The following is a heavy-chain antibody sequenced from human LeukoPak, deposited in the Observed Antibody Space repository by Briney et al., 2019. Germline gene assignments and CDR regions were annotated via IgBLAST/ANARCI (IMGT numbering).Heavy chain of an antibody. J-gene: IGHJ4*02. CDR3: TTPIMTTVNDY. CDR2: IRSKANDHAT. Sequence: RTGGSLKLSCAGSGFTFSGSAMHWVRQSPGKGLEWVGRIRSKANDHATAYAASVRGRFTISRDDSENTAYLQMNSLKTEDTAIYYCTTPIMTTVNDYWGQGTLVTVSS. D-gene: IGHD4-17*01. V-gene: IGHV3-73*01. CDR1: GFTFSGSA.